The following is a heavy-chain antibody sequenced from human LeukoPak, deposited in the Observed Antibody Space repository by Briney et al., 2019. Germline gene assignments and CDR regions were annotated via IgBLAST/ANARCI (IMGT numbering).Heavy chain of an antibody. D-gene: IGHD2-15*01. CDR2: INDDGSGT. Sequence: GGSLRLSCAASGFTFSNYWMLWFRHAPGKGPGFVSRINDDGSGTVYADSVNGRFIMSRDNAKNTLYLQMDSLRAEDTAVYYYVRDSTSVVDYWGQGTLVTVS. V-gene: IGHV3-74*01. CDR3: VRDSTSVVDY. CDR1: GFTFSNYW. J-gene: IGHJ4*02.